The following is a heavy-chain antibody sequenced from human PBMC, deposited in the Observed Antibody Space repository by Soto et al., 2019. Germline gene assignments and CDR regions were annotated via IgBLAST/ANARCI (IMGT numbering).Heavy chain of an antibody. CDR2: ISSSSSYI. CDR3: AREVSKYSGYDFDY. J-gene: IGHJ4*02. Sequence: EVQLVGPGGVLAKPGGSLSLSCAASGSTFSSYSMNWFRQAPGKGLEWVSSISSSSSYIYYADSVKGRFTISRDNAKNSLYLQMNSLRAEDTAVYYCAREVSKYSGYDFDYWGQGTLVTVSS. V-gene: IGHV3-21*01. CDR1: GSTFSSYS. D-gene: IGHD5-12*01.